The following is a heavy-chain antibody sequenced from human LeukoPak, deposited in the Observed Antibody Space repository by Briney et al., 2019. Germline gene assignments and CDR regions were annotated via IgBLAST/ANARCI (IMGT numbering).Heavy chain of an antibody. V-gene: IGHV3-33*01. CDR2: IWYDGSNK. D-gene: IGHD3-22*01. CDR3: ARDYYDSSGYPDY. Sequence: SGRSLRLSCAASGFTFSSYGMHWVRQAPGKGLEWVAVIWYDGSNKYYADSVKGRFTISRDNSKNTLYLQMNSLRAEDTAVYYCARDYYDSSGYPDYWGQGTLVTVSS. CDR1: GFTFSSYG. J-gene: IGHJ4*02.